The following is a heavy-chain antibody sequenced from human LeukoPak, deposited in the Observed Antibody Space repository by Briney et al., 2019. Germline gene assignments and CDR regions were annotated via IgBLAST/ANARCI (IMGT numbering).Heavy chain of an antibody. CDR2: ISYDGNKV. V-gene: IGHV3-30*03. Sequence: GGSLRLSCAASGFTFSSYGMHWVRQAPGEGLEWMAVISYDGNKVYYADSVKGRFTISRDNSNNTISLQVNSLRPEDTAVYYCARDRGGWYKDALDVWGQGTLVTISS. J-gene: IGHJ3*01. CDR3: ARDRGGWYKDALDV. CDR1: GFTFSSYG. D-gene: IGHD6-19*01.